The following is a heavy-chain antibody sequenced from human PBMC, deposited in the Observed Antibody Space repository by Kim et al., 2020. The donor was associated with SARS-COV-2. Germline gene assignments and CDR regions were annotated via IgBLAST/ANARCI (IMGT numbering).Heavy chain of an antibody. Sequence: KTYADSVKGQLTISKDNTNNTLYLQMNSLRAEETAVYYCARDRSEYYFDYWGQGTLVTVSS. CDR2: K. V-gene: IGHV3-33*01. CDR3: ARDRSEYYFDY. J-gene: IGHJ4*02.